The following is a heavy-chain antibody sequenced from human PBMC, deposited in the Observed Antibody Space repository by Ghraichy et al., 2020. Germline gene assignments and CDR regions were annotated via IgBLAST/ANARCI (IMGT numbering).Heavy chain of an antibody. CDR1: GFAFGDYW. J-gene: IGHJ4*02. V-gene: IGHV3-7*03. CDR2: IKPDGSQK. Sequence: GSLRLSCAASGFAFGDYWMNWVRQAPGKGLEWVANIKPDGSQKYYVDSVKGRFTISRDNTRNSLSLEMGSLTVEDTALYYCRTGTWGGYRVQGTLGIVSS. CDR3: RTGTWGGY. D-gene: IGHD2-15*01.